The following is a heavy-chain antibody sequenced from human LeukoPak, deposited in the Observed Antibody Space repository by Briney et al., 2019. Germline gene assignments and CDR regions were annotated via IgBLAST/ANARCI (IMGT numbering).Heavy chain of an antibody. J-gene: IGHJ2*01. V-gene: IGHV3-23*01. CDR3: AKDFPDTVVTVRWYFDL. CDR2: ISGSGGST. D-gene: IGHD4-23*01. Sequence: GGSLRLSCAASGFTFSSYAMSWVRQAPGKGLEWVSAISGSGGSTYYADSVKGRFTISRDNSKNTLYLQMNSLRAEDTAVYYCAKDFPDTVVTVRWYFDLWGRGTLVTVSS. CDR1: GFTFSSYA.